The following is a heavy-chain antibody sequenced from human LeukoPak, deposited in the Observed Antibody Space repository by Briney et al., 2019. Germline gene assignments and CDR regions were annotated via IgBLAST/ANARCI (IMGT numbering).Heavy chain of an antibody. CDR2: MSNSGST. Sequence: SETLSLTCTVSGGSISSSSSYYWAWIRQPPGKGLEWIGTMSNSGSTYYNPSLKSRVTISGDTSKNQSSLKLSSVTAADTAVFYCARRSQTAAGRGIDYWGQGTLVTVSS. CDR1: GGSISSSSSYY. CDR3: ARRSQTAAGRGIDY. D-gene: IGHD6-13*01. V-gene: IGHV4-39*01. J-gene: IGHJ4*02.